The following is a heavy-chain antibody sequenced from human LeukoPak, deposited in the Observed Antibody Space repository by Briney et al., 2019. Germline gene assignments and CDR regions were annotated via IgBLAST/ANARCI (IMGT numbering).Heavy chain of an antibody. CDR3: AKDPYYDSSGYHSHLDY. CDR1: GFTFSSYG. CDR2: ISYDGSNK. V-gene: IGHV3-30*18. Sequence: GGSLRLSCAASGFTFSSYGMHWVRQAPGKGLEWVVVISYDGSNKYYADSVKGRFTISRDNSKNTLYLQMNSLRAEDTAVYYCAKDPYYDSSGYHSHLDYWGQGTLVTVSS. J-gene: IGHJ4*02. D-gene: IGHD3-22*01.